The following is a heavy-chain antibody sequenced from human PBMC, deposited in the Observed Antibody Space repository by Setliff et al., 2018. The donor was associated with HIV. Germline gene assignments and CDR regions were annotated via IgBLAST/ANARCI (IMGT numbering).Heavy chain of an antibody. V-gene: IGHV4-39*07. Sequence: SETLSLTCTVSGGSISSSSYYWGWIRQPPGKGLEWIGSSYYSGSTDHNPSLKRRVSISLDTSKNQFSLRLNSATAADTAVYYCAKGAGFYGDYTFDYWGQGHLVTVSS. CDR3: AKGAGFYGDYTFDY. D-gene: IGHD4-17*01. J-gene: IGHJ4*02. CDR1: GGSISSSSYY. CDR2: SYYSGST.